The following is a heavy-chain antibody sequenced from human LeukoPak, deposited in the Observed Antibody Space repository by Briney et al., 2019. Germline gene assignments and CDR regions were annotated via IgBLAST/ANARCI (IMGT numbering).Heavy chain of an antibody. J-gene: IGHJ4*02. D-gene: IGHD1/OR15-1a*01. CDR1: GYTFTSYA. V-gene: IGHV1-3*01. Sequence: ASVKVSCKASGYTFTSYAIHWVRQAPGQRLEWMGWINAGNGNTKYSQKFQGRVTMTRDTSTSTVYMEVSSLRSEDTAVYYCARDLGQRGIVDYWGQGTLVTVSS. CDR3: ARDLGQRGIVDY. CDR2: INAGNGNT.